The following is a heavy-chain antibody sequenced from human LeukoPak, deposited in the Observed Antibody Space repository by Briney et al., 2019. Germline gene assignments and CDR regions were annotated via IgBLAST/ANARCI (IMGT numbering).Heavy chain of an antibody. D-gene: IGHD1-26*01. Sequence: ASVKVSCKASGYTFTSYDINWVRQAPGQGLEWMGWMNPNSGNTDYAQKFQGRVTMTRNTAINTAYMELSSLRSEDTAVYYCARGVGAYNWFDPWGQGTLVTVSS. CDR1: GYTFTSYD. V-gene: IGHV1-8*01. J-gene: IGHJ5*02. CDR2: MNPNSGNT. CDR3: ARGVGAYNWFDP.